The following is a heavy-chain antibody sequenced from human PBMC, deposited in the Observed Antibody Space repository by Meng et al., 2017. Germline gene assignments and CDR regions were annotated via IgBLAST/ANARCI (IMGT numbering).Heavy chain of an antibody. CDR2: IYPGDSDT. D-gene: IGHD3-9*01. Sequence: GESLKISCKGSGYSFASYWIGWVRQMPGKGLEWMGIIYPGDSDTRYSPSFQGQVTTSADKSISTAYLQWSSLKASDTAMYYCARRNAEWFSGEDVWGQGTTVTVS. CDR1: GYSFASYW. V-gene: IGHV5-51*01. J-gene: IGHJ6*02. CDR3: ARRNAEWFSGEDV.